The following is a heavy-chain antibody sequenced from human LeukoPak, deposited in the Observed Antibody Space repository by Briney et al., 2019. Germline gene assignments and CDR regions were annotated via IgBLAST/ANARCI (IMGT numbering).Heavy chain of an antibody. D-gene: IGHD6-13*01. CDR3: ARYQQLDGYYYYGMDV. CDR2: IYYSGST. Sequence: SETLSLTCTVSVGSISSHYWSCIRHPPGKGVVWIGYIYYSGSTNYNPSLKGRVTISVDTSKSQFSLKLSSVTAADTAVYYCARYQQLDGYYYYGMDVWGQGTTVTVSS. J-gene: IGHJ6*02. CDR1: VGSISSHY. V-gene: IGHV4-59*11.